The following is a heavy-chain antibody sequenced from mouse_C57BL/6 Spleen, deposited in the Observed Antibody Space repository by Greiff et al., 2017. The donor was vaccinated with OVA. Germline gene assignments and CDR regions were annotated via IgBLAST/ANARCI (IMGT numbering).Heavy chain of an antibody. D-gene: IGHD2-3*01. V-gene: IGHV1-54*01. CDR2: INPGSGGT. CDR3: ARGGGYYYYYAMDY. J-gene: IGHJ4*01. Sequence: VQLQQSGAELVRPGTSVKVSCKASGYAFTNYLIEWVKQRPGQGLEWIGVINPGSGGTNYNEKFKGKATLTADKSSSTAYMQLSSLTSEESAVYFCARGGGYYYYYAMDYWGQGTSVTVSA. CDR1: GYAFTNYL.